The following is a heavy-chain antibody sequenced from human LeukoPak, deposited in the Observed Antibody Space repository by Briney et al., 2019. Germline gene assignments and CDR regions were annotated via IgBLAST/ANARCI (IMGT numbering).Heavy chain of an antibody. CDR1: GFTFENYA. D-gene: IGHD4-17*01. J-gene: IGHJ4*02. V-gene: IGHV3-23*01. Sequence: PGRSLRLSCLASGFTFENYAMHWVRQAPGKGLEWVSAISGSGGSTYYADSVKGRFTISRDNSKNTLYLQMNSLRAEDTAVYYCAKVPLGDYLYYFDYWGQGTLVTVSS. CDR3: AKVPLGDYLYYFDY. CDR2: ISGSGGST.